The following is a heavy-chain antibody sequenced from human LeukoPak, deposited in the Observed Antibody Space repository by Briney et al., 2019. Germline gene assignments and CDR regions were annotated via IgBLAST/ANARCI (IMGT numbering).Heavy chain of an antibody. J-gene: IGHJ1*01. Sequence: GGSLRLSCAASGFTFSSYAMHWVRQAPGKGLEWVAVISYDGSNKYYADSVKGRFAISRDNSKNTLYLQMNSLRAEDTAVYYCARERGVIGCSSTSCYKPPAEYFQHWGQGTLVTVSS. CDR2: ISYDGSNK. V-gene: IGHV3-30*09. CDR3: ARERGVIGCSSTSCYKPPAEYFQH. CDR1: GFTFSSYA. D-gene: IGHD2-2*02.